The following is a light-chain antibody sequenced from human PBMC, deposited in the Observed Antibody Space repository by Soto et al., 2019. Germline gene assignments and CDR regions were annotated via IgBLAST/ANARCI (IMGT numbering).Light chain of an antibody. CDR1: QSVGTK. V-gene: IGKV3-15*01. J-gene: IGKJ1*01. CDR2: GAS. CDR3: QQYSSWRWT. Sequence: IVMTHSPATLSVSPGERANLSCRASQSVGTKLAWYQQTPGQAPRLLIYGASNRATGVPARISGSVSGTDLTLAIASLQSEDFAIYYCQQYSSWRWTLGQGTKVDIK.